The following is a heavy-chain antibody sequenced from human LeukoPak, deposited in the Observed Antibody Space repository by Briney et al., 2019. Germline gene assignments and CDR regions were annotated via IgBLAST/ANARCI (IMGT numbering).Heavy chain of an antibody. V-gene: IGHV4-34*01. CDR2: INARGDT. CDR3: ARGQVPAARGYNWYDP. J-gene: IGHJ5*02. CDR1: GWSFNDYY. Sequence: SETLSLTCAVYGWSFNDYYWNWIRQPPGKGLEWIGEINARGDTNYNPSLKSRVTISVDTSKKQFSLRLTSMIAADTALYYCARGQVPAARGYNWYDPWGQGALVTVSS. D-gene: IGHD2-2*01.